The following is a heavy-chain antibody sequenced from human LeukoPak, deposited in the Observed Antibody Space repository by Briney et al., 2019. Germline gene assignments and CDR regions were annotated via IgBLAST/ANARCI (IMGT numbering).Heavy chain of an antibody. D-gene: IGHD6-19*01. V-gene: IGHV4-61*02. Sequence: SETLSLTCTVSGGSISSGSYYWSWIRQPAGKGLEWIGRIYTSGSTNYNPSLKSRVTISVDSSKNQFSLKLSSVTAADTAVYYCARDGRAGSLFAYWGQGTLVTVSS. CDR3: ARDGRAGSLFAY. J-gene: IGHJ4*02. CDR2: IYTSGST. CDR1: GGSISSGSYY.